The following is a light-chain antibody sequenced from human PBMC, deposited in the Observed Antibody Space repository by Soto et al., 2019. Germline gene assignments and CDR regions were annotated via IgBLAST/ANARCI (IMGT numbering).Light chain of an antibody. CDR3: SSYTSSSTVV. CDR1: SSDVGGYNY. CDR2: EVS. V-gene: IGLV2-14*01. J-gene: IGLJ2*01. Sequence: QSALTQPASVSGSPGQSITICCSGTSSDVGGYNYVSWYQQHPGKAPKHMIYEVSNRPSGVSNRFSGSKSGNTASLTISGLQAEDEADYYCSSYTSSSTVVFGGGTKLTVL.